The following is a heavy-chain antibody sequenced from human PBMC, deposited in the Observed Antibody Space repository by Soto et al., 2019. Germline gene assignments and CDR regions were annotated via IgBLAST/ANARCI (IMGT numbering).Heavy chain of an antibody. CDR2: ISYDGSNK. V-gene: IGHV3-30*18. Sequence: GGSLRLSCAASGFTFSSYGMHWVRQAPGKGLEWVAVISYDGSNKYYADSVKGRFTISRDNSKNTLYLQMNSLRAEDTAVYYCAKEGPSEGIAVAGTAPADYWGQGTLVTVSS. CDR1: GFTFSSYG. D-gene: IGHD6-19*01. CDR3: AKEGPSEGIAVAGTAPADY. J-gene: IGHJ4*02.